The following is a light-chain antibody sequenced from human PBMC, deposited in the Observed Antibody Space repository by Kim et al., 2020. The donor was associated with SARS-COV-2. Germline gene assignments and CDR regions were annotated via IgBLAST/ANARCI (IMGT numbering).Light chain of an antibody. J-gene: IGKJ4*01. CDR1: QNIKNY. V-gene: IGKV3-11*01. CDR3: QQRGNWPPI. CDR2: DSS. Sequence: LYPGERATLACRASQNIKNYVVWYQQKPGQAPRRLIYDSSNRASGIPDRFSGSGSGTDFTLTISSLEPEDFAVYYCQQRGNWPPIFGGGTKVDIK.